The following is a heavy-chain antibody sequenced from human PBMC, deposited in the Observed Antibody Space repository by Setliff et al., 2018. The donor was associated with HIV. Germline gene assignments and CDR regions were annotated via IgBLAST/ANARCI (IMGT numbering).Heavy chain of an antibody. D-gene: IGHD3-22*01. CDR1: GFTFSSYG. V-gene: IGHV3-30*02. Sequence: GGSLRLSCSASGFTFSSYGMHWVRQAPGNGLECVAVILYDGSNKYYADSVKGRFTISRDNSKNTLFLQISSLRTEETAVYYCAKDSTYYYESSGTYDAFDVWGQGTMVTVSS. J-gene: IGHJ3*01. CDR2: ILYDGSNK. CDR3: AKDSTYYYESSGTYDAFDV.